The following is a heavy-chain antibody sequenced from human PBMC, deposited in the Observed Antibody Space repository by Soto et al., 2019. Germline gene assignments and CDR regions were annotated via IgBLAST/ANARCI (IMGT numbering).Heavy chain of an antibody. CDR2: IYYGGKT. V-gene: IGHV4-31*03. CDR3: ATDFGSGSYYPDY. CDR1: GGSISSGSYY. D-gene: IGHD3-10*01. Sequence: QVQLQESGPGLVKPSQTLSLTCTVSGGSISSGSYYWSWIRQHQGKGLEWIGYIYYGGKTYCNPSLRGRVSISVETSKKQFPVKVNSVTAADSAVYYCATDFGSGSYYPDYWGEGTLVTVSS. J-gene: IGHJ4*02.